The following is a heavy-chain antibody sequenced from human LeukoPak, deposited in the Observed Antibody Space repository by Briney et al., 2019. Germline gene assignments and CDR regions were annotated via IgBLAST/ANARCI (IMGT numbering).Heavy chain of an antibody. V-gene: IGHV4-34*01. D-gene: IGHD2-2*01. CDR2: INHSGST. J-gene: IGHJ4*02. CDR1: GGSFSGYY. Sequence: SETPSLTCAVYGGSFSGYYWSWIRQPPGKGLEWIGEINHSGSTNYNPSLKSRVTISVDTSKNQFSLKLSSVTAADTAVYYCARERVLFIRDIVVVPAAAYYFDYWGQGTLVTVSS. CDR3: ARERVLFIRDIVVVPAAAYYFDY.